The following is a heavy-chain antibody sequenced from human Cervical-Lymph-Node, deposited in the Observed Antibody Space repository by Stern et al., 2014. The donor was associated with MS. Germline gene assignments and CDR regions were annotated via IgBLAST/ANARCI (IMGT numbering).Heavy chain of an antibody. D-gene: IGHD1-26*01. J-gene: IGHJ5*02. CDR1: GFTFSDYY. CDR2: ITGSGSTI. CDR3: TGPVVGATTGWNWFDP. V-gene: IGHV3-11*01. Sequence: VQVVESGGGLVKPGGSLRLSCAASGFTFSDYYMSRIRQAPGKGLEWVSYITGSGSTIYYADSVKGRFTISRDNAKNSLYLQMNSLRAEDTAVYYCTGPVVGATTGWNWFDPWGQGTLVTVSS.